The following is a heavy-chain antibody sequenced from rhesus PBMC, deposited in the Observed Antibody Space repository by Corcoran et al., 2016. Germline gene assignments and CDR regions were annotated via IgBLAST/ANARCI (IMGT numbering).Heavy chain of an antibody. Sequence: QVQLQESGPGLVKPSETLSLTCTVSGASVSSYWWSWIRQPQGKGLEWIGEINGNSGSTNYNPSLKSRVTISRDTSKNQFSLILSSVTAADSALYFCTTLIDSWGQGVLVTVSS. V-gene: IGHV4-80*01. CDR3: TTLIDS. CDR1: GASVSSYW. J-gene: IGHJ4*01. CDR2: INGNSGST.